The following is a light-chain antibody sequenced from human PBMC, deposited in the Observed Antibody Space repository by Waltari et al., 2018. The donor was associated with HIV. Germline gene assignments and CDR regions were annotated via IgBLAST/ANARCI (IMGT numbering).Light chain of an antibody. CDR3: AAWDDSLNGLV. CDR2: SNN. J-gene: IGLJ3*02. CDR1: SPNLGSNT. V-gene: IGLV1-44*01. Sequence: QSVLPQPPSASGTPGQRVTISCSGSSPNLGSNTVNWYQQLPRTAPKLLIYSNNQRPSGVPDRFSGSKSGTSASLAISGLQSEDEADYYCAAWDDSLNGLVFAGGTKLTVL.